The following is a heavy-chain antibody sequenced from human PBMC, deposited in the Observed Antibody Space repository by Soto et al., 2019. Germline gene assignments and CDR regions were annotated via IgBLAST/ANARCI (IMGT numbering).Heavy chain of an antibody. J-gene: IGHJ4*02. V-gene: IGHV3-33*01. CDR3: ATLTGSFDY. CDR1: GFTFSSYG. Sequence: GGSLRLCCAAAGFTFSSYGMHWVRQAPGKGLEWVAVIWYDGSNKYYADSVKGRFTISRDNSKNTLYLQMNSLRAEDTAVYYCATLTGSFDYWGQGTLVTVSS. D-gene: IGHD3-9*01. CDR2: IWYDGSNK.